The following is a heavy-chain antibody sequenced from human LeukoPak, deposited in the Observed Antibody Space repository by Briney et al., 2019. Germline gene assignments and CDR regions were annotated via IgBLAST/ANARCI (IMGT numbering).Heavy chain of an antibody. Sequence: GGSLKLSCAASGFTFSSYAMTWVRQAPGKGLEWVSTISDSGGSTYYTDSVKGRFTISRDNSKNTVNLQMNSLRAEDMALYYCAGGQMFTSGGFDDWGQGTLVTVSS. CDR2: ISDSGGST. V-gene: IGHV3-23*01. CDR3: AGGQMFTSGGFDD. J-gene: IGHJ4*02. D-gene: IGHD6-19*01. CDR1: GFTFSSYA.